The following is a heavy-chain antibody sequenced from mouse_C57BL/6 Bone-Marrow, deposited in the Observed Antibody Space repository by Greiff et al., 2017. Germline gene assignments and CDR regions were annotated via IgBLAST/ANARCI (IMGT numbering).Heavy chain of an antibody. J-gene: IGHJ2*01. CDR1: GYTFTSYG. D-gene: IGHD1-1*01. Sequence: QVQLQQSGAELARPGASVKLSCKASGYTFTSYGISWVKQRTGQGLEWIGEIYPRSGNTYYNEKFTGKATLTADKSSSTAYMELRSLTSEDSAVYFCVPTYYYGNYYVDYWGQGTTLTVSS. V-gene: IGHV1-81*01. CDR3: VPTYYYGNYYVDY. CDR2: IYPRSGNT.